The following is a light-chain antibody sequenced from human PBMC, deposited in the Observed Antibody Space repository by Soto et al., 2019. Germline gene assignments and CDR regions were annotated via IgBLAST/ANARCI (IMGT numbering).Light chain of an antibody. Sequence: QSVLTQPASVSGSLGQSITISCTGTSSDVGAYNYVSWYQQQPGKAPKLMISEVSNRPSGVSNRFSGSKSGNTASLIISGLQAEDEADYYCCSFTSITTYVFGNGKKVIV. CDR3: CSFTSITTYV. CDR1: SSDVGAYNY. CDR2: EVS. J-gene: IGLJ1*01. V-gene: IGLV2-14*01.